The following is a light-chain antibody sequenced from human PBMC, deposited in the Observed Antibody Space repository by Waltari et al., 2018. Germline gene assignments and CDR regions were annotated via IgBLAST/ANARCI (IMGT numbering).Light chain of an antibody. J-gene: IGLJ2*01. V-gene: IGLV3-1*01. Sequence: SFELTQPTSVSVHPGQTASIILPALELGDKLVCWYQQKPGQSPVAVIYQDNRRPSGIPERFSGSNFGNTATLTISGTQAMDEADYFCHAWDTTTGVFGGGTKLTVL. CDR1: ELGDKL. CDR2: QDN. CDR3: HAWDTTTGV.